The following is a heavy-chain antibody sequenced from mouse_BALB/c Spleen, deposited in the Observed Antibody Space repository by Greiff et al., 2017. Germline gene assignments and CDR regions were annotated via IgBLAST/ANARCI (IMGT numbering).Heavy chain of an antibody. CDR1: GYTFTSYW. CDR3: ARSGNSLGAMDY. CDR2: INPSTGYT. D-gene: IGHD3-1*01. Sequence: VQGVESGAELAKPGASVKMSCKASGYTFTSYWMHWVKQRPGQGLEWIGYINPSTGYTEYNQKFKDKATLTADKSSSTAYMQLSSLTSEDSAVYYCARSGNSLGAMDYWGQGTSVTVSS. V-gene: IGHV1-7*01. J-gene: IGHJ4*01.